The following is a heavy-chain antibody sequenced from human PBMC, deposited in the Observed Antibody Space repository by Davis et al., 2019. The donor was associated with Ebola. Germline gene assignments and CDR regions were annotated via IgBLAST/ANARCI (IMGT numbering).Heavy chain of an antibody. V-gene: IGHV1-18*01. CDR2: ISAYNGNT. Sequence: AASVKVSCKASGYTFTSYGISWVRQAPGQGLEWMGWISAYNGNTNYAQKLQGRVTMTTDTSTSTAYMELRSLRSDDTAVYYCARDNGYCSDGSCYSAGWFDPWGQGTLVTVSS. CDR3: ARDNGYCSDGSCYSAGWFDP. D-gene: IGHD2-15*01. CDR1: GYTFTSYG. J-gene: IGHJ5*02.